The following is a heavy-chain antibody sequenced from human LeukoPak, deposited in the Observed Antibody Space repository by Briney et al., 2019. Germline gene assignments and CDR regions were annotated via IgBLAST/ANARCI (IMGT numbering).Heavy chain of an antibody. CDR1: DGSINNYY. V-gene: IGHV4-59*01. CDR2: IYYSGST. CDR3: ASILPYYYYMDV. J-gene: IGHJ6*03. Sequence: PSETLSLTCSVADGSINNYYWSWIRQSPGKGLEWIGYIYYSGSTYYNPSLRSRVTISIDTSKNHFSLNLASVTAADTAVYYCASILPYYYYMDVWGKGTTVTVSS.